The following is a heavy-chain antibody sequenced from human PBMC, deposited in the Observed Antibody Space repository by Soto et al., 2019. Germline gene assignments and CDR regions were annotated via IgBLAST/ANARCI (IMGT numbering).Heavy chain of an antibody. D-gene: IGHD3-10*01. CDR1: GGSFTNYY. CDR2: ITSDGYS. CDR3: ARHGFGRRHCFVDV. V-gene: IGHV4-59*08. J-gene: IGHJ6*02. Sequence: QVQLQESGPGLVTPSETRALTCTVSGGSFTNYYCSWFRQPPGKGLECMGYITSDGYSAYNLSLKRRVTLSMDASKTSFSLLLESVTATYKSVYYCARHGFGRRHCFVDVWGPGTTVIVSS.